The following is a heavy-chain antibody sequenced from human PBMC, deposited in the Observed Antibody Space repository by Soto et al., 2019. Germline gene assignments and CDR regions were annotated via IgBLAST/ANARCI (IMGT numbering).Heavy chain of an antibody. V-gene: IGHV4-59*08. CDR3: ATYTSGGGGRGS. CDR1: GASISRDH. Sequence: QVQLQESGPGLVKPSETLSLTCTVSGASISRDHWNWIRQPPGKGLEWIGEYSGSTNYNPSLKSRVTISVDTSKNQFSLKLSSVTAADTAGYFCATYTSGGGGRGSWGQGTLVTVSS. D-gene: IGHD6-19*01. J-gene: IGHJ5*02. CDR2: EYSGST.